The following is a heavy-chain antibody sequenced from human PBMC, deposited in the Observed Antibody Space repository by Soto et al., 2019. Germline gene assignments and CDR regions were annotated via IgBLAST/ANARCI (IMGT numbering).Heavy chain of an antibody. V-gene: IGHV1-18*04. Sequence: QEQLVQSGGEVKKPGASVRVSCKASGYTFTKYGITWVRQAPGQGLEWMGWIGVYNGKTNYARKLQGRVIMTADTSASTAYMELRSLRSDDTAVYYCSRARYCTSPSCYNHYYSGMDSWGQGTTVSVSS. CDR3: SRARYCTSPSCYNHYYSGMDS. J-gene: IGHJ6*02. CDR2: IGVYNGKT. D-gene: IGHD2-2*02. CDR1: GYTFTKYG.